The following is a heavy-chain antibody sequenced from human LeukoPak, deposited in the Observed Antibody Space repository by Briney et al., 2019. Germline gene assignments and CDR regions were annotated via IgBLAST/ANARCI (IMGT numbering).Heavy chain of an antibody. CDR2: IIPIFGTA. D-gene: IGHD1-26*01. J-gene: IGHJ4*02. Sequence: SVKVSCKASGGTFSSYAISWVRQAPGQGLEWMGRIIPIFGTANYARKFQGRVTITTDESTSTAYMELSSLRSEDTAVYYCARACPRCLGLGDYWGQGTLVTVSS. V-gene: IGHV1-69*05. CDR1: GGTFSSYA. CDR3: ARACPRCLGLGDY.